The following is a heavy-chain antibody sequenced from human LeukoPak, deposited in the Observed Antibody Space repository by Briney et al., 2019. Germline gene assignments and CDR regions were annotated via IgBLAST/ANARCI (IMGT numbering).Heavy chain of an antibody. J-gene: IGHJ1*01. CDR1: GFTFREFA. V-gene: IGHV3-49*03. D-gene: IGHD1-1*01. Sequence: GGSLRLSCTSSGFTFREFAVSWFRQAPGKGLEWIGFIRSSIYGGTPKAAASVKGRFVFSRDDSKGVAYLRMNSLKTDDTAVYYCSREWGNGNDLRPDSWGQGTLVTVSS. CDR2: IRSSIYGGTP. CDR3: SREWGNGNDLRPDS.